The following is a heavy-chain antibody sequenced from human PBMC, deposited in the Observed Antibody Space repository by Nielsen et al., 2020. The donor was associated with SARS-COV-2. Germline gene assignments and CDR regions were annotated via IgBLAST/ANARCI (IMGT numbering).Heavy chain of an antibody. Sequence: GESLKISCSASGFTFSSTWMDWVRQAPGQGLVWVSRINPSGSGTAYADSVKGRFAVSRDNAKNTLYLQMNSLRAEDTAVYYCARRVYYYYMDVWGKGTTVTVSS. CDR2: INPSGSGT. J-gene: IGHJ6*03. CDR3: ARRVYYYYMDV. CDR1: GFTFSSTW. V-gene: IGHV3-74*01.